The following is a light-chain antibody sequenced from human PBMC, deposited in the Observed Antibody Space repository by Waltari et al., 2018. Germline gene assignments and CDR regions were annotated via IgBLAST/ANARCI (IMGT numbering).Light chain of an antibody. Sequence: DIVMTQTPLSLSVTPGQPASISCKSSQSLLRSDGKTSLYWYLQKPGQPPQLLIYELSNRFSGVPDRFSGSGSGTDFALIISSVQAEDVAVYYCQQYYSIPITFGQGTRLEIK. J-gene: IGKJ5*01. CDR1: QSLLRSDGKTS. V-gene: IGKV2D-29*01. CDR2: ELS. CDR3: QQYYSIPIT.